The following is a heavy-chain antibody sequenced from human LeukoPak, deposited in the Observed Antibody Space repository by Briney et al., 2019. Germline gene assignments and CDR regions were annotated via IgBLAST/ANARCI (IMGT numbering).Heavy chain of an antibody. D-gene: IGHD3-3*01. V-gene: IGHV3-33*07. CDR3: ASLRSGPRYGMDV. CDR1: GFSFSSYG. Sequence: GGSLRLSCVASGFSFSSYGMYWVRQAPGKGLEWVAIIWYDGSEKYYADSVKGRFTVSRDNSKNTLYAQMNSLRVEDTAVYYCASLRSGPRYGMDVWGQGTTVTVSS. J-gene: IGHJ6*02. CDR2: IWYDGSEK.